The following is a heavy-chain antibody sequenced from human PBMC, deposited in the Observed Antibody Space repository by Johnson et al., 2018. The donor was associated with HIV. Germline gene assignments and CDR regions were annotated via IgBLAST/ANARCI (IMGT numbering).Heavy chain of an antibody. CDR3: AGCVIAVSGSWGALDI. Sequence: QVQLVESGGGLVQPGGSLRLSCAASGFTFSSYAMHWVRQAPGKGLEWVAVISYDGSNKYYADSVKGRFTISRDNSKNTLYVQMNSLRPEDTAVYYCAGCVIAVSGSWGALDIWGQGTMVTVSS. J-gene: IGHJ3*02. CDR1: GFTFSSYA. D-gene: IGHD6-19*01. V-gene: IGHV3-30*04. CDR2: ISYDGSNK.